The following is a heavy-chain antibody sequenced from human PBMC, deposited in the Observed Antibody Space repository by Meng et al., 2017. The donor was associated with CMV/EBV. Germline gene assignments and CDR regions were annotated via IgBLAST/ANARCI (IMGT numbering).Heavy chain of an antibody. CDR2: IYSGGNT. CDR3: ARDRENYYGMDV. V-gene: IGHV3-66*02. D-gene: IGHD3-22*01. J-gene: IGHJ6*02. Sequence: LSLTCAASGLTVSSNYMNWVRQAPGKGLEWVSVIYSGGNTYYADSVKGRFTISRDNSKNTLYLQMNSLRAEDTAVYYCARDRENYYGMDVWGQGTTVTVSS. CDR1: GLTVSSNY.